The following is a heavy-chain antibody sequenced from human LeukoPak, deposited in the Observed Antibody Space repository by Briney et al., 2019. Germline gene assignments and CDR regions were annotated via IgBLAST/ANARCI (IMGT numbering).Heavy chain of an antibody. Sequence: GGSLRLSCAASGFTFSSYEMNWVRQAPGKGLEWVSYISSSGSTIYYADSVKGRFTISRDNSKNTLDLQMNSLRAEDTAIYYCASPGVAAAGTIRRAFGIWGQGTMVTVSS. V-gene: IGHV3-48*03. D-gene: IGHD6-13*01. CDR2: ISSSGSTI. CDR3: ASPGVAAAGTIRRAFGI. J-gene: IGHJ3*02. CDR1: GFTFSSYE.